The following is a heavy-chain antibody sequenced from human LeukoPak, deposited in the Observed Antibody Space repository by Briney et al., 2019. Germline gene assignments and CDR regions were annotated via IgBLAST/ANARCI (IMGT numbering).Heavy chain of an antibody. CDR2: IYYSGST. V-gene: IGHV4-59*01. D-gene: IGHD2-8*01. Sequence: SETLSLTCTVSGGSISSYYWSWIRQPPGKGLEWIGYIYYSGSTNYNPSLKSRVTISVDTSKNQFSLKLSSVTAADTAVYYCAALLYPRYCGMDVWGKGTTVTVSS. J-gene: IGHJ6*04. CDR3: AALLYPRYCGMDV. CDR1: GGSISSYY.